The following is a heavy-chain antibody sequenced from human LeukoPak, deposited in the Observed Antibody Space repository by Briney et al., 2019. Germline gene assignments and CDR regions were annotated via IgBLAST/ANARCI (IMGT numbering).Heavy chain of an antibody. J-gene: IGHJ3*01. CDR2: VGVGHDT. CDR1: GFTLSSYE. CDR3: ARESGGSGTLPYDF. D-gene: IGHD3-10*01. V-gene: IGHV3-13*01. Sequence: PGGSLRLSCAASGFTLSSYEMHWVRQPSRKGLEWVSAVGVGHDTFYGGSVKGRFTISRDNARNSVYLQMHSLRAGDTGVYYCARESGGSGTLPYDFWGHGTMVTVSS.